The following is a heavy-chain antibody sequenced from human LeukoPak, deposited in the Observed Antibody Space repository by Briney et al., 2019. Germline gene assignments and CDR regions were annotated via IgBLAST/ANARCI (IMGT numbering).Heavy chain of an antibody. J-gene: IGHJ4*02. CDR2: MNEYATTR. CDR3: ARGGVNPVDH. Sequence: GGSLRLSCVASGFTFNSFWMHWVRQAPGKGLVRVSDMNEYATTRRYADAVKGRFTISRDNAKNTLYLQMNNLRAEDTAMYFCARGGVNPVDHWGQGTLVTVSS. CDR1: GFTFNSFW. D-gene: IGHD1-14*01. V-gene: IGHV3-74*01.